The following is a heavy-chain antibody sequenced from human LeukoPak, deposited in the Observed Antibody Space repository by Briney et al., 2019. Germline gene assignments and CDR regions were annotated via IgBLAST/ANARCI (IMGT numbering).Heavy chain of an antibody. CDR1: GGSISSGGYS. D-gene: IGHD2-2*01. J-gene: IGHJ5*02. V-gene: IGHV4-30-2*01. Sequence: PSETLSLTCAVSGGSISSGGYSWSWIRQPPGKGLEWIGYIYHSGSTYYNPSLESRVTISVDRSKNQFSLKLSSVTAADTAVYYCARETAVWWFDPWGQGTLVTVSS. CDR3: ARETAVWWFDP. CDR2: IYHSGST.